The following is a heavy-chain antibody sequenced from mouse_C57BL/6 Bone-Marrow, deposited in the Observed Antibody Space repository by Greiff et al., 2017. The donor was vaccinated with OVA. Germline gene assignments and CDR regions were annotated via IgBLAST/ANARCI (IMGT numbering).Heavy chain of an antibody. CDR1: GFTFADYY. CDR2: IRNKANGYTT. V-gene: IGHV7-3*01. CDR3: ARGDVGDY. Sequence: EVQLVESGGGLVQPGGSLSLSCAASGFTFADYYMSWVRQPPGKALEWLGFIRNKANGYTTEYSAYVKGRFTISRDNSQSILYLQMNALRAEDSATYYCARGDVGDYWGQGTTLTVSS. J-gene: IGHJ2*01. D-gene: IGHD3-3*01.